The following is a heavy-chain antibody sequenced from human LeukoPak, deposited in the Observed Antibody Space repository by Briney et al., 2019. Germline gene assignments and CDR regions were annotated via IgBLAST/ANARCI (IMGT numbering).Heavy chain of an antibody. CDR3: ARHSLGRGPFDH. CDR2: IYYSGST. J-gene: IGHJ4*02. Sequence: SETLSLTCTVSGGSISSSSYYWSWIRQPPGKGLEWIGYIYYSGSTNYNPSLKSRVTISVDTSKNQFSLKLSSVTAADTAVYYCARHSLGRGPFDHWGQGTLVTVSS. CDR1: GGSISSSSYY. V-gene: IGHV4-61*05.